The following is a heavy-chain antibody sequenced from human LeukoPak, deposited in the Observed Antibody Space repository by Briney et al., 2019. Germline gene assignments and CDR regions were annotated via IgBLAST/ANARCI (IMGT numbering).Heavy chain of an antibody. D-gene: IGHD3-3*01. CDR3: ARGSSYYDFWSGYYSLGVFDY. J-gene: IGHJ4*02. Sequence: SETLSLTCTVSGYSISSGYFWGWIRQPPGKGLEWIGSIYHSGSTSYNPSLKSRLTISVDTSKNQFSLKLSSVTAADTAVYYCARGSSYYDFWSGYYSLGVFDYWGQGTLVTVSS. V-gene: IGHV4-38-2*02. CDR2: IYHSGST. CDR1: GYSISSGYF.